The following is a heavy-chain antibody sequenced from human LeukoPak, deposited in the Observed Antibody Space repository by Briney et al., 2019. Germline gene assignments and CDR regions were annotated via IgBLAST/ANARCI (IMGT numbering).Heavy chain of an antibody. CDR1: GSPFSSYW. V-gene: IGHV3-7*04. CDR3: TRVGYIDEGIDY. J-gene: IGHJ4*02. D-gene: IGHD5-24*01. CDR2: IKQDGSKK. Sequence: GGSLRLSCVASGSPFSSYWMTWVRQAPGKGLEWVANIKQDGSKKSYVDSVKGRFTISRDNAKNSLYLQMNSLGAEDTAIYYCTRVGYIDEGIDYWGQGTLVTVSS.